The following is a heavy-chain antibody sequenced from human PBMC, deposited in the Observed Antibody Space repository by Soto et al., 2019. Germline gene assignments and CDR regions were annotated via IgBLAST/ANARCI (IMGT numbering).Heavy chain of an antibody. D-gene: IGHD3-22*01. CDR3: ASKPRGYYYRTSHYNWFDP. Sequence: QVQLQQWGAGLLKPSETLSLTCAVYGGSFSGYYWSWIRQPPGKGLEWIGEINHSGSTNYNPSLKSRVTISVDTSKNQFSLKLSSVTAADTAVYYCASKPRGYYYRTSHYNWFDPWGQGTLVTVSS. CDR1: GGSFSGYY. J-gene: IGHJ5*02. CDR2: INHSGST. V-gene: IGHV4-34*01.